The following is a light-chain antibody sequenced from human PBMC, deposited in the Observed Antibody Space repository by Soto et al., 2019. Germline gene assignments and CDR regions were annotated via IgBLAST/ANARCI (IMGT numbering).Light chain of an antibody. CDR2: LAS. CDR1: QSLLHRNGYTY. J-gene: IGKJ2*01. V-gene: IGKV2-28*01. Sequence: DIVLTQSPLSLPVTPGEPASISCKSSQSLLHRNGYTYLDWYLQRPGQSPQLLIFLASNRSSGVPDRFSGSGSATDFTLKISRVEAEDVGLHHCMQALQGYPSGQGTKLEVK. CDR3: MQALQGYP.